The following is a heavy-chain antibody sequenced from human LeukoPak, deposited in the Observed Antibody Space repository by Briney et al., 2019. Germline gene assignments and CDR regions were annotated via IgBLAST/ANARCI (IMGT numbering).Heavy chain of an antibody. CDR3: ARGGYPTDDAFDI. CDR1: GDTFSSYA. D-gene: IGHD3-22*01. Sequence: SVKVSCKASGDTFSSYAISWVRQAPGQGLEWMGRIIPIFGTANYAQKFQGRVTITTDESTSTAYMELSSLRSEDTAVYYCARGGYPTDDAFDIWGQGTMVTVSS. J-gene: IGHJ3*02. CDR2: IIPIFGTA. V-gene: IGHV1-69*05.